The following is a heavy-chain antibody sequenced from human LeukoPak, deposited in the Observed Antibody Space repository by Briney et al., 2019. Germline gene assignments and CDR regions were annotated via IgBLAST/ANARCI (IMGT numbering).Heavy chain of an antibody. V-gene: IGHV1-69*06. Sequence: SVKVSCKASGGTFSSFAVSWVRQAPGQGLEWMGGIIPLFDTTNYAQTFQGRVTISADKSTSTIYMEMSSLRSEDTAVYYCASGVAVAGTYYYYGMDVWGKGTTVTVSS. CDR3: ASGVAVAGTYYYYGMDV. D-gene: IGHD6-19*01. CDR2: IIPLFDTT. CDR1: GGTFSSFA. J-gene: IGHJ6*04.